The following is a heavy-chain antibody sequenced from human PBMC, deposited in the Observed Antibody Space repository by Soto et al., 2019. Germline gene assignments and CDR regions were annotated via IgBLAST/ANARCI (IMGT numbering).Heavy chain of an antibody. CDR2: VSGRARRT. Sequence: EVQLLDSGGGLVQPGGSLRLSCVASGFTFINYAMGWVRQTPGKGLEWVSAVSGRARRTRYADSVKGRFTVSKDNFKNAVFLQMDSLRCNNTAVYHFAKMTLFSGDYRDVFEAWGQGTMVSVAS. CDR1: GFTFINYA. V-gene: IGHV3-23*01. CDR3: AKMTLFSGDYRDVFEA. D-gene: IGHD2-21*02. J-gene: IGHJ3*01.